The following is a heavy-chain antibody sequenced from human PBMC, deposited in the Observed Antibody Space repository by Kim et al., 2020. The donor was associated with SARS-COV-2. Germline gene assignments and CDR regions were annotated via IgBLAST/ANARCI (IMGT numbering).Heavy chain of an antibody. CDR1: GFTFSSYS. CDR2: ISSSSSYI. V-gene: IGHV3-21*01. Sequence: GGSLRLSCAASGFTFSSYSVNWVRQAPGKGLEWVSSISSSSSYIYYADSVKGRFTISRDNAKNSLYLQMNSLRAEDTAVYYCARDLSCSGGSCYGFGYSSGDNWFDPWGQGTLVTVSS. CDR3: ARDLSCSGGSCYGFGYSSGDNWFDP. J-gene: IGHJ5*02. D-gene: IGHD2-15*01.